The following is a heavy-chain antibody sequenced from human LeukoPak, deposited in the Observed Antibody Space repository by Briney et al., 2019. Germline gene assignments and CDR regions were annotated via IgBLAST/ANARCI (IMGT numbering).Heavy chain of an antibody. CDR3: ARGTPRETVVTAFDY. V-gene: IGHV4-34*01. Sequence: PAETLSLTCAVYGGSFSGYYWSWIRQPPGKGLEWIGEINHSGSTNYNPSLKSRVTISVDTSKNQFSLKLSSVTAADTAVYYCARGTPRETVVTAFDYWGQGTLVTVSS. D-gene: IGHD2-21*02. J-gene: IGHJ4*02. CDR2: INHSGST. CDR1: GGSFSGYY.